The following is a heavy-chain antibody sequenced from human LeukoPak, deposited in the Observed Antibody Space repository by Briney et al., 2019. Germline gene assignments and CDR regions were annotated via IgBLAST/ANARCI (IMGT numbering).Heavy chain of an antibody. CDR3: ARDFDMGITPGDDFDF. J-gene: IGHJ4*02. CDR1: GFSFSKYR. D-gene: IGHD3-9*01. Sequence: GGSLRLSCAASGFSFSKYRMHWVRQTPGEGLVWVARIKEDGNYTSYADSVKGRFTISRDNARNTVFLQMNSLRAEDTAVYYCARDFDMGITPGDDFDFWGQGTLVTVSS. V-gene: IGHV3-74*01. CDR2: IKEDGNYT.